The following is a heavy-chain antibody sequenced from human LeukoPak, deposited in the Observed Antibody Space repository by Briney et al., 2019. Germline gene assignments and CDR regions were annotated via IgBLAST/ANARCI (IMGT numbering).Heavy chain of an antibody. CDR1: GFTFSSYA. D-gene: IGHD5-18*01. Sequence: GGSLRLSCAASGFTFSSYAMSWVRQAPGKGLEWVSAISGSGGGTYYADSVKGRFTISRDNSKNTLYLQMNSLRAEDTAVYYCAKGGRGYSYGDQFWGQGTLVTVSS. CDR3: AKGGRGYSYGDQF. J-gene: IGHJ4*02. V-gene: IGHV3-23*01. CDR2: ISGSGGGT.